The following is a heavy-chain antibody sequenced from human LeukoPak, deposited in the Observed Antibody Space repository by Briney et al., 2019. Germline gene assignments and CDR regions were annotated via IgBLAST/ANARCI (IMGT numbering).Heavy chain of an antibody. J-gene: IGHJ5*02. V-gene: IGHV3-30*02. CDR1: GFTFSSYG. D-gene: IGHD3-3*01. CDR3: AKDRFRFLEWSPNWFDP. Sequence: PGGSLRLSCAASGFTFSSYGMHWVRQAPGKGLEWVAFIRYDGSNKYYADSVKGRFTISRDNSKNTLYLQMNSLRAEDTAVYYCAKDRFRFLEWSPNWFDPWGQGTLVTVSS. CDR2: IRYDGSNK.